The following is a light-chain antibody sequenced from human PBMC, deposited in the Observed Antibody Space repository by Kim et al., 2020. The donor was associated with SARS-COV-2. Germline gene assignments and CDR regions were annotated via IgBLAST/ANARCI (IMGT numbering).Light chain of an antibody. J-gene: IGKJ2*01. V-gene: IGKV1-39*01. CDR2: VAS. Sequence: SASVGDRVTMTCRARQHIRTYLNWYQQRPGKAPTRLIYVASNLPSGVPSRFSGGGSGTDFILTISALQPEDFATYFCQQSYNTPYTFGQGTKLEI. CDR3: QQSYNTPYT. CDR1: QHIRTY.